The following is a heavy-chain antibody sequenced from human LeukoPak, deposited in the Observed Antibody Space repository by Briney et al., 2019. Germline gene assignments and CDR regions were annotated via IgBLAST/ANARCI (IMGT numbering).Heavy chain of an antibody. CDR2: INHSGST. J-gene: IGHJ4*02. CDR3: ADLRGNVDY. CDR1: GFTFSSYW. D-gene: IGHD5-24*01. V-gene: IGHV4-34*08. Sequence: GSLRLSCAASGFTFSSYWMSWVRQPPGKGLEWIGEINHSGSTNYNPSLKSRVTISVDTSKNRFSLKLSSVTAADTAVYYCADLRGNVDYWGQGTLVTVSS.